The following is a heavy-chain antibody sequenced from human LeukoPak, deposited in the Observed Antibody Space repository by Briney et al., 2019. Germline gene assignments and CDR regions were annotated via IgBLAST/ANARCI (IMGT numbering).Heavy chain of an antibody. CDR3: ARDLPGYISGPTFYYYYGMDV. V-gene: IGHV1-2*02. D-gene: IGHD2-15*01. Sequence: ASVKVSFKASGYTFTGCYIHWVRQAPGQGLEWMGWINPNSGGANYAQKFQGRVTMTRDTSISTAYMELSRLRSDDTAVYYCARDLPGYISGPTFYYYYGMDVWGQGATVTVSS. CDR1: GYTFTGCY. CDR2: INPNSGGA. J-gene: IGHJ6*02.